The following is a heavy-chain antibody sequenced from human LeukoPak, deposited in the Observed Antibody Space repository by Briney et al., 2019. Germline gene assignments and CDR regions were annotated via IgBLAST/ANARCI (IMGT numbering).Heavy chain of an antibody. CDR1: GGSISSSSYY. Sequence: SETLSLTCTVSGGSISSSSYYWGWIRQPPGKGLEWIGSIYYSGSTYYNPSLKSRVTISVDTSKNQFSLKLSSVTAADTAVYYCARLMDIVVVPAAIGWFDPWGQGTLVAVSS. CDR3: ARLMDIVVVPAAIGWFDP. CDR2: IYYSGST. V-gene: IGHV4-39*01. D-gene: IGHD2-2*03. J-gene: IGHJ5*02.